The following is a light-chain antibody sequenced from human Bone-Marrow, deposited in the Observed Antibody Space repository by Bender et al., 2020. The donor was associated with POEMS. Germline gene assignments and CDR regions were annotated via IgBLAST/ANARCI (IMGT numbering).Light chain of an antibody. CDR1: DSDVAKYTF. V-gene: IGLV2-23*01. CDR3: CSYAGSRTWV. J-gene: IGLJ3*02. CDR2: DNN. Sequence: QSALTQPASVSGSPGQSITISCTGTDSDVAKYTFVSWNQQHPGKAPKLILYDNNKRPSGVSKRFSGSKSGNTASLRISGLQAEDEADYLCCSYAGSRTWVFGGGTKLTVL.